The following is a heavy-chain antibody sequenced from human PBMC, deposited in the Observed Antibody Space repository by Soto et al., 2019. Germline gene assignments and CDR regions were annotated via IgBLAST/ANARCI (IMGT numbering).Heavy chain of an antibody. Sequence: QVQLVQSGAEVKKPGASVKVSCKASGYTFTSYDINWVRQATGQGLEWMGWMNPNSGNTGFAQKFQGRVTMTSNTSISTAYMELSSLTSEDTAMYYCARGTGARNADYIWGGYRYYMDVWGKGTTVTVSS. V-gene: IGHV1-8*01. CDR3: ARGTGARNADYIWGGYRYYMDV. CDR1: GYTFTSYD. D-gene: IGHD3-16*02. J-gene: IGHJ6*03. CDR2: MNPNSGNT.